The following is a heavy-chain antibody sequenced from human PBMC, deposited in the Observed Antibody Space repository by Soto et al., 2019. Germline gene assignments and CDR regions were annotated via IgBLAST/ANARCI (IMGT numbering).Heavy chain of an antibody. D-gene: IGHD5-12*01. Sequence: ASVKGYCRASRGTFSSYAISWVRQAPGQGLEWMGGIVPVFGRPNYAQRFRGRLTITADKSTSTGYMELISLRSDDTAVYYCAREGSGYNFWGQGTQVTVSS. CDR1: RGTFSSYA. CDR2: IVPVFGRP. V-gene: IGHV1-69*06. J-gene: IGHJ4*02. CDR3: AREGSGYNF.